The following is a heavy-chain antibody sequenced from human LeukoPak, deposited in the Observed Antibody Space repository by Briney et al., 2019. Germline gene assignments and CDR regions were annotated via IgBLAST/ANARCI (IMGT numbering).Heavy chain of an antibody. V-gene: IGHV3-74*01. Sequence: GGSLRLSCAASGFTFSNYWMHWVRQAPGKGPVWVSRINTDGNITTYADSVKGRFSISRDNAKNALYLQMNSLRAEDTAVFYRARELSGSISRHFDYWGQGTLVTVSS. CDR2: INTDGNIT. J-gene: IGHJ4*02. D-gene: IGHD2-15*01. CDR3: ARELSGSISRHFDY. CDR1: GFTFSNYW.